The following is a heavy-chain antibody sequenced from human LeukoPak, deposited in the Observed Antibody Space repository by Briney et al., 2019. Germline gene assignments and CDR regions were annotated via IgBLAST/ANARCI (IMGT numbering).Heavy chain of an antibody. CDR2: IYHSGNT. V-gene: IGHV4-34*01. D-gene: IGHD1-26*01. CDR1: GGSLSGYY. Sequence: SETLSLTCAVFGGSLSGYYWTWIRPPPGKGLEWIGEIYHSGNTDYSPSLKSRVTISVDTSKNQFSLRLTSVTAADTAVYYRARGQLLQRNWGHGTLVTVSS. CDR3: ARGQLLQRN. J-gene: IGHJ4*01.